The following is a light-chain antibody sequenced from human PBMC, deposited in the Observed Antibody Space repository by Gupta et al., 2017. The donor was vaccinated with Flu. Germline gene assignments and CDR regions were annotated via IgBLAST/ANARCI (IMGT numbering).Light chain of an antibody. J-gene: IGKJ5*01. CDR3: LHQNNSPLT. V-gene: IGKV1-17*01. Sequence: PSSLSASLGDRFTITGRASQGIRNDLGWYQQKPGKAPRPLIYAASSVQSGGPSRFSGGGSGTEFTLTISSLQPEDFATYYCLHQNNSPLTFGQGTQVEIK. CDR1: QGIRND. CDR2: AAS.